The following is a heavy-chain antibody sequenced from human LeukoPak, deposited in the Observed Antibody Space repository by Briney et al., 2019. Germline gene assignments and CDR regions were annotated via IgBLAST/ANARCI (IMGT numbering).Heavy chain of an antibody. J-gene: IGHJ5*02. CDR3: ARDVPHIVVVTSHWFDP. V-gene: IGHV3-30-3*01. CDR2: ISYDGSNK. Sequence: GRSLRLSCAASGLSFSSYAMHWVRPDPGNGLEWVAVISYDGSNKYYADSVKGRFTISRDNSKNTLYLQMTSLRAEDTAVYYCARDVPHIVVVTSHWFDPWGQGTLVTVSS. CDR1: GLSFSSYA. D-gene: IGHD2-21*02.